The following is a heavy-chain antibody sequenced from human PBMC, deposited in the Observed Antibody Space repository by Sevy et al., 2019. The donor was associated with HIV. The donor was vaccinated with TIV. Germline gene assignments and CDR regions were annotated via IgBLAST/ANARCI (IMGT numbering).Heavy chain of an antibody. V-gene: IGHV3-33*01. D-gene: IGHD6-13*01. CDR1: GFTFSSYG. J-gene: IGHJ6*02. CDR3: AREKVAAAGIFYYGMDV. Sequence: GVSLRLSCAASGFTFSSYGMHWVRQAPGKGLEWVAVIWYDGSNKYYADSVKGRFTISRDNSKNTLYLQMNSLRAEDTAVYYCAREKVAAAGIFYYGMDVWGQGTTVTVSS. CDR2: IWYDGSNK.